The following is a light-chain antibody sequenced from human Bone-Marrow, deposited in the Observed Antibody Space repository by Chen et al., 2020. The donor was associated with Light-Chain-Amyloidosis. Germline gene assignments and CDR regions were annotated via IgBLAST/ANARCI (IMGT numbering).Light chain of an antibody. CDR3: QVWDSSSDHGV. CDR2: YDS. V-gene: IGLV3-21*04. J-gene: IGLJ3*02. CDR1: NIGSKS. Sequence: SYVLTQPPSVSVAPGKTARITCGGNNIGSKSVHWYQQKPGQAPVLVIYYDSDRPSGIPERFSGSNSGNTATLTISRVEAGDEADYYCQVWDSSSDHGVVGGGTKLTVL.